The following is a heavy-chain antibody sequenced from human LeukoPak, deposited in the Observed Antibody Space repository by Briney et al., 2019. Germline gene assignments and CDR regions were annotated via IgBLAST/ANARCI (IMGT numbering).Heavy chain of an antibody. CDR3: ANEVGAYNAFDV. CDR2: ISSGGHTN. Sequence: GGALRLSCSDSGFIFSTFGMHWGRQAPGKGGKWVAAISSGGHTNKIADSVKGRFTISRDNPKDTLYLQMDSLGEDDTAVYYCANEVGAYNAFDVWGRGTKVTVSS. V-gene: IGHV3-30*18. CDR1: GFIFSTFG. D-gene: IGHD4-17*01. J-gene: IGHJ3*01.